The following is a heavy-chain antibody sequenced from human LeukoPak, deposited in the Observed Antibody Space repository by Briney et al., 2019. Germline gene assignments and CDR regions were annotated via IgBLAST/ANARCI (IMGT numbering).Heavy chain of an antibody. Sequence: PGGSLRLSCAASGFTFSSYSMNWVRQAAGKGLEWVSYISSSGSTIYYADSVKGRFTISRDNAKNSLYLQMNSLRAEDTAVYYCARGDYMVGASFDYWGQGTLVTVSS. V-gene: IGHV3-48*04. J-gene: IGHJ4*02. CDR1: GFTFSSYS. CDR2: ISSSGSTI. D-gene: IGHD1-26*01. CDR3: ARGDYMVGASFDY.